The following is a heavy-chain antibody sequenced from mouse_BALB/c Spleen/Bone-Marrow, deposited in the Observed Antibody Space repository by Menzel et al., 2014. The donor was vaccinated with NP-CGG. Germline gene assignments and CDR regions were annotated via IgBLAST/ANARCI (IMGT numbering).Heavy chain of an antibody. Sequence: EVHLVESGGGLVQPGGFLRLSCATSGFTFTDYYMSWARQPPGKALEWLGFIRNKVNGYTTEYSASVKGRFTISRDNSQSILYLQMNALRAEDSATYYCAREREYDDYARDYWGQGTSVTASS. J-gene: IGHJ4*01. D-gene: IGHD2-14*01. CDR3: AREREYDDYARDY. CDR2: IRNKVNGYTT. CDR1: GFTFTDYY. V-gene: IGHV7-3*02.